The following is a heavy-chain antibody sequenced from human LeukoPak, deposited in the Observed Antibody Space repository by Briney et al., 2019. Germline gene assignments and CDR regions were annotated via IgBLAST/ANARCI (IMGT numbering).Heavy chain of an antibody. D-gene: IGHD3-10*01. J-gene: IGHJ5*02. CDR1: GVTLSPYG. V-gene: IGHV3-30*18. Sequence: PGMSLGLSCAASGVTLSPYGMHWVRQAPGKGLEWVAVISYEGGTQHYADSVKGRFIISRDNPRNTLYLQMNILRTEDTAVYYCAKEGTPQVSTWYDLWGEGTQVIASS. CDR2: ISYEGGTQ. CDR3: AKEGTPQVSTWYDL.